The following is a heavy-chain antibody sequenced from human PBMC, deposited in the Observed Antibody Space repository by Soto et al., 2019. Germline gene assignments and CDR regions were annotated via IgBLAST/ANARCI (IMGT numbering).Heavy chain of an antibody. D-gene: IGHD4-4*01. CDR3: ATQTISYTWDV. V-gene: IGHV4-4*02. Sequence: QVQLQESGPGLVKPSWTLSLTCAVSGGSISSTKWWTWVRQPPGKGLEWIAGISHSEGSNYSPSLKRRVTMSLDTPKNQVSLRLSSVTAAATAVYYCATQTISYTWDVWGQGTTVTVS. J-gene: IGHJ6*02. CDR2: ISHSEGS. CDR1: GGSISSTKW.